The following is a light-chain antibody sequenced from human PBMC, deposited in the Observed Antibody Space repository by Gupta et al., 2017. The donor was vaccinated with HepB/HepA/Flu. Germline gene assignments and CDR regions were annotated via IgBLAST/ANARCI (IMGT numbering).Light chain of an antibody. CDR3: ATEDDSLNGAV. J-gene: IGLJ2*01. CDR2: ATS. Sequence: QSVVTQPPSASGPPGQRVTISCSGSNSNIGHHAVNWYQHGPGSAPKLLIYATSHRPSGVPDRFSGSKSGTSSSLAISGLQSEDDADYYCATEDDSLNGAVFGGGTKFTVL. CDR1: NSNIGHHA. V-gene: IGLV1-44*01.